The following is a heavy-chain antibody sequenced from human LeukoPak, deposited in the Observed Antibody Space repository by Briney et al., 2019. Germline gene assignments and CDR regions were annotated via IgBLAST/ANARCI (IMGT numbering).Heavy chain of an antibody. CDR1: GGSISSSSYD. Sequence: SETLSLTCTVSGGSISSSSYDWGWIRQPPGKGLEWIGSIYYSGSTYYNPSLESRVTISVDTSKNQFSLKLSSVTAADTAVYYCARALFDYYYYYMDVWGKGTTVTVSS. D-gene: IGHD3-3*01. CDR2: IYYSGST. CDR3: ARALFDYYYYYMDV. J-gene: IGHJ6*03. V-gene: IGHV4-39*01.